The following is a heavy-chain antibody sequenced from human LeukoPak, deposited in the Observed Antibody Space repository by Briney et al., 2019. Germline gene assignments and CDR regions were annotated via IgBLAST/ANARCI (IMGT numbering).Heavy chain of an antibody. CDR2: INASSGRK. V-gene: IGHV3-23*01. Sequence: PGGSLRLSCAASGFTFTNYAMSWVRQAPGKGLEWVSTINASSGRKHYTDSVKGRFTISRDNSKNTLYLQMNSLRGEDTALYYCAKGGTSSWYAGLFDSWGQGTLVAVSS. J-gene: IGHJ5*01. CDR1: GFTFTNYA. CDR3: AKGGTSSWYAGLFDS. D-gene: IGHD6-13*01.